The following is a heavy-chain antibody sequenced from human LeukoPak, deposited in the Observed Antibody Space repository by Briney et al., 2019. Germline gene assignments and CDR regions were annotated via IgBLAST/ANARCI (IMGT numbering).Heavy chain of an antibody. J-gene: IGHJ5*02. CDR3: ARDGWFGDNNWFDP. V-gene: IGHV3-23*01. D-gene: IGHD3-10*01. CDR1: GFTFSSYA. Sequence: PGGSLRLSCAASGFTFSSYAMSWVRQAPGKGLEWVSAISGSGGSTYYADSVKGRFTISRDNSKNTLYLQMNSLRAEDTAMYYCARDGWFGDNNWFDPWGQGTLVTVSS. CDR2: ISGSGGST.